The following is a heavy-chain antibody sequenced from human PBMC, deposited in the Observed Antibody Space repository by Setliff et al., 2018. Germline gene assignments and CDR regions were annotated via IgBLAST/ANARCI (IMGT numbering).Heavy chain of an antibody. CDR3: ARNFMVRGPPVDY. J-gene: IGHJ4*02. V-gene: IGHV3-21*01. Sequence: GGSLRLSCAASGFTFSSYSMTWVRQAPGKGLEWVSSITSRSRYIDYADSVKGRCTIFRDNSQNLLYLEMKKLRAEDTAVYYCARNFMVRGPPVDYWGQGTLVTVSS. D-gene: IGHD3-10*01. CDR1: GFTFSSYS. CDR2: ITSRSRYI.